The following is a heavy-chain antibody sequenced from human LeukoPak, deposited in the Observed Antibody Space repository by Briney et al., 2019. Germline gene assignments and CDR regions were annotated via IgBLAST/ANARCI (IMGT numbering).Heavy chain of an antibody. V-gene: IGHV1-2*02. D-gene: IGHD2-8*02. J-gene: IGHJ4*02. CDR1: GYTFTGYY. CDR2: VHPNTGVT. Sequence: ASVKVSCTASGYTFTGYYVQWVRQAPGQRLEWMGSVHPNTGVTNYAQKCQGRVTMARDTSISTAYMELSSLRSDDTAVYYCASLTISTGSGNYWGQGTLVTVSS. CDR3: ASLTISTGSGNY.